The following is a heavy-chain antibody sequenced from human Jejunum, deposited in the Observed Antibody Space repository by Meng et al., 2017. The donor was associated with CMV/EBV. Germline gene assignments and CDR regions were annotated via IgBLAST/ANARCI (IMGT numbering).Heavy chain of an antibody. J-gene: IGHJ4*02. D-gene: IGHD4-17*01. CDR3: ATVFDY. V-gene: IGHV3-74*01. Sequence: LKLSCAASALTFPNYWMHWVRQAPGKGLVWVSGTNTAGTSTYYADSVKGRFTISRDNAKNTLYLQMNSLRAEDTAVYYCATVFDYWGQGTLVTVSS. CDR2: TNTAGTST. CDR1: ALTFPNYW.